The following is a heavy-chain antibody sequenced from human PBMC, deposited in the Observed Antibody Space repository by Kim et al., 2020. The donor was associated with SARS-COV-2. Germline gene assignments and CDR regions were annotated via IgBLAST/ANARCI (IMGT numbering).Heavy chain of an antibody. V-gene: IGHV1-3*01. J-gene: IGHJ4*02. D-gene: IGHD1-26*01. CDR1: GYTFTSYA. CDR2: INAGNGNT. Sequence: ASVKVSCKASGYTFTSYAMHWVRQAPGQRLEWMGWINAGNGNTKYSQKFQGRVTITRDTSASTAYMELSSLRSEDTAVYYCARSIVRSGSYYYFDYWGQGTLVTVSS. CDR3: ARSIVRSGSYYYFDY.